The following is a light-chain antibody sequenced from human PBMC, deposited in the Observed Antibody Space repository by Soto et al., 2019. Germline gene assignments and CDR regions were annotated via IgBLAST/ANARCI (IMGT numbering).Light chain of an antibody. Sequence: QSALTQPASVAGSPGQSITISCTGTSSDIGYYNYVSWYQQHPGQAPKLIIYDVTNRPSGVSNRFSGSKSGNTASLTISELQAEDEADYYCGSYATSAIGVFGGGTKLTVL. CDR2: DVT. CDR3: GSYATSAIGV. J-gene: IGLJ2*01. V-gene: IGLV2-14*03. CDR1: SSDIGYYNY.